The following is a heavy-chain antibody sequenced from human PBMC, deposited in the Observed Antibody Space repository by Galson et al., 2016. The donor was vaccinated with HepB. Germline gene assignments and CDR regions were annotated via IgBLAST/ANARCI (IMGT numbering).Heavy chain of an antibody. CDR3: VRVLRNDYGDYYFDY. D-gene: IGHD4-17*01. J-gene: IGHJ4*02. Sequence: TLSLTCNVSGASISSHYWSWIRQSAERGLEWIGRLYTSGSTIYNPSLKSRVTMSADTSKDQLSLELTSVSAADTAIYFCVRVLRNDYGDYYFDYWGRGTLVTVSS. V-gene: IGHV4-4*07. CDR2: LYTSGST. CDR1: GASISSHY.